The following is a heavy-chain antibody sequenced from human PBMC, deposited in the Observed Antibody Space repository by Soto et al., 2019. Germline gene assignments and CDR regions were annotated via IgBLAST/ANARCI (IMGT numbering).Heavy chain of an antibody. D-gene: IGHD2-15*01. CDR3: AQMVAATPEADYGMDV. J-gene: IGHJ6*02. CDR2: ISGSGGST. V-gene: IGHV3-23*01. CDR1: GFTFSSYA. Sequence: GGSLRLSCVASGFTFSSYAMSWVRQAPGKGLEWVSAISGSGGSTYYADSVKGRFTISRDNSKNTLYLQMNSLRAEDTAVYYCAQMVAATPEADYGMDVWGQGTTVTVSS.